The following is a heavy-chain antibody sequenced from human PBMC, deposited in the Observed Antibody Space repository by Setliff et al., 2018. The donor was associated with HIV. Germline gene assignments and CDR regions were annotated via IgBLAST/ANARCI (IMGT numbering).Heavy chain of an antibody. Sequence: PSETLSLTCTVSGGSISSSSYYWGWIRQPPGKGLEWVGSLYFSGRAYYNPSLKCRVTVSVDASKNQFSLKLSSVTAADTAVYYCARVQPGEWVDYWGQGTLVTVSS. J-gene: IGHJ4*02. CDR3: ARVQPGEWVDY. CDR2: LYFSGRA. V-gene: IGHV4-39*07. CDR1: GGSISSSSYY. D-gene: IGHD2-2*01.